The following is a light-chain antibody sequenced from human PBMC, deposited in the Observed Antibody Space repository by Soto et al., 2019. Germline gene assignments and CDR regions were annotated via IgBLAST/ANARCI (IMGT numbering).Light chain of an antibody. Sequence: EIVMTQSPATLSVSQGDRATLSCRASQTVSTYLAWYQQKPGQAPRLLIYDTSTRATGIPARFSGSGSGTEFTLTISSLQSEDFAVYFCQQYNNWPPITFGQGTRLEIK. CDR3: QQYNNWPPIT. J-gene: IGKJ5*01. CDR1: QTVSTY. CDR2: DTS. V-gene: IGKV3-15*01.